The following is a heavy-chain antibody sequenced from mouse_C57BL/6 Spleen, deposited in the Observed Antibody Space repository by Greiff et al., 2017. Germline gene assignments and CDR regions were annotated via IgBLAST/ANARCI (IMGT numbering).Heavy chain of an antibody. CDR3: ARTVVATEYYAMDY. D-gene: IGHD1-1*01. Sequence: QVQLKQSGPGLVQPSQSLSITCTVSGFSLTSYGVHWVRQSPGKGLEWLGVIWSGGSTDYNAAFISRLSISKDNSKSQVFCKMNSLQADDTAIYYCARTVVATEYYAMDYWGQGTSVTVSS. CDR2: IWSGGST. V-gene: IGHV2-2*01. J-gene: IGHJ4*01. CDR1: GFSLTSYG.